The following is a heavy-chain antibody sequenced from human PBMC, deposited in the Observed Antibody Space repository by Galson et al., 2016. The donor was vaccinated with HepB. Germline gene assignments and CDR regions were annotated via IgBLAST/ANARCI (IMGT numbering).Heavy chain of an antibody. CDR1: GYSFPGYF. CDR3: ARSTGFGIRIDY. CDR2: IGPGSGDT. J-gene: IGHJ4*02. V-gene: IGHV1-2*02. Sequence: SCKASGYSFPGYFLNWVRQAPGQGLEWMGWIGPGSGDTKYAQKFQGRVTITRDRSISTVTMELNRLRSDDTAVYYCARSTGFGIRIDYWGQGTQVTVSS. D-gene: IGHD3-10*01.